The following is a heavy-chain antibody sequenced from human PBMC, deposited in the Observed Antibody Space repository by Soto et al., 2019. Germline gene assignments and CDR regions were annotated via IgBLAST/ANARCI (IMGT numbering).Heavy chain of an antibody. D-gene: IGHD3-22*01. CDR2: VYYRGRT. CDR3: ARLDSSGSLDS. Sequence: QLQLQESGPGLVEPSETLSVTCSVSDDSIRSSTYYWAWIRQPPGKGLEWIANVYYRGRTSYNPSLKRRLTISIDTSKKQCSLRLTSVVAADTAVYFCARLDSSGSLDSWGQGTLVTVSS. CDR1: DDSIRSSTYY. V-gene: IGHV4-39*01. J-gene: IGHJ4*02.